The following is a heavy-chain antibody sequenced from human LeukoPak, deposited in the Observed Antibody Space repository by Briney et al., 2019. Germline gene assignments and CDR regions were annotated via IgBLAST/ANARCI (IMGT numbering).Heavy chain of an antibody. J-gene: IGHJ4*02. Sequence: GGSLRLSCAASGFTVSSNYMSWVRQAPGKGLEWVSVIYSGGSTYYADSVKGRFTISRDNSKNTLYLQMNSLRAEDTAVYYCARGFRGEMAPRGVSYFDYWGQGTLVTVSS. CDR3: ARGFRGEMAPRGVSYFDY. CDR1: GFTVSSNY. V-gene: IGHV3-53*01. D-gene: IGHD5-24*01. CDR2: IYSGGST.